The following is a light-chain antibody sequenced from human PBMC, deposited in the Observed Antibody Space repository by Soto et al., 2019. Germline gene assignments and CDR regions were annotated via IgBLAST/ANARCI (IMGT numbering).Light chain of an antibody. CDR1: QSVSSIY. V-gene: IGKV3D-20*01. J-gene: IGKJ1*01. CDR2: DAS. Sequence: EIVLTQSPATLSLSPGERATLSCGASQSVSSIYLAWSQQRPGLAARLLIYDASNRATGIPDRFSVSGFGTDFTLTISRLEPEDSAVSYCQQYGTSPPRTFGQGTKVEIK. CDR3: QQYGTSPPRT.